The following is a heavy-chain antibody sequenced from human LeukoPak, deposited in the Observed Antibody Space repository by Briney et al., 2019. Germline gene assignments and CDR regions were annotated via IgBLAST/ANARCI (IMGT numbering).Heavy chain of an antibody. D-gene: IGHD1-26*01. CDR2: ISYDGSNK. V-gene: IGHV3-30*18. Sequence: GRSLRLSCAASGFTFSSYGIHWVRQAPGKGLEWVAVISYDGSNKFYADSVKGRFTISRDNSKNTLYLQMNSLRAEDTAVYYCAKDLGNIVGAPDYWGQGTLVTVSS. J-gene: IGHJ4*02. CDR3: AKDLGNIVGAPDY. CDR1: GFTFSSYG.